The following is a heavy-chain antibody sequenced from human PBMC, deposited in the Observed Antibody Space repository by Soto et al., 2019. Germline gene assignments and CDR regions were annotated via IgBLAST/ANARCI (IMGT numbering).Heavy chain of an antibody. CDR2: IYYSGTT. J-gene: IGHJ4*02. V-gene: IGHV4-61*01. D-gene: IGHD3-16*01. CDR1: GDSVSNDNSY. CDR3: ARSQRGRTAFTFDY. Sequence: SETLSLTCAVSGDSVSNDNSYWSWIRQPPGKGLEWIGYIYYSGTTNYNSYLKSRLSLSVDMSKNQFSLKLASVTAADTAVYFCARSQRGRTAFTFDYWGQGAMVTVYS.